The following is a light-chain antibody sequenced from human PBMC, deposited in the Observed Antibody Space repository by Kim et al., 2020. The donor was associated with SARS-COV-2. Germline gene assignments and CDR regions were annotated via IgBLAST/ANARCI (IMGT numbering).Light chain of an antibody. CDR2: GKN. CDR1: SLRSYY. Sequence: SSELTQDPAVSVALGQTVRITCQGDSLRSYYASWYQQKSGQAPVLVIYGKNNRPSGIPDRFSGSSSGNTASLTITGAQAEDEADYYCNSRDSSGNVFGTGTKVTVL. V-gene: IGLV3-19*01. J-gene: IGLJ1*01. CDR3: NSRDSSGNV.